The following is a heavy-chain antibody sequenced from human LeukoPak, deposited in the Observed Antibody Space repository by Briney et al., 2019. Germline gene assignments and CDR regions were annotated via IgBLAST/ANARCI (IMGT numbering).Heavy chain of an antibody. CDR2: ITSSSSYI. CDR1: GFTFSSYT. CDR3: ARHVVAVGFDY. V-gene: IGHV3-21*01. D-gene: IGHD3-22*01. Sequence: PGGSLRLSCAASGFTFSSYTMNWVRQAPGKGLEWASSITSSSSYIYYADSVMGRFTISRDNANNLLYLQMNSLRAEDTAVYYCARHVVAVGFDYWGQGTLVTVSS. J-gene: IGHJ4*02.